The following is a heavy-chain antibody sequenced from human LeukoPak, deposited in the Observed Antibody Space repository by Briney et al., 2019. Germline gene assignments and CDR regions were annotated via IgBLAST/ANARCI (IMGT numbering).Heavy chain of an antibody. J-gene: IGHJ4*02. D-gene: IGHD6-19*01. CDR2: ISGSGGST. CDR1: GFTFSSYA. V-gene: IGHV3-23*01. Sequence: GGSLGLSCAASGFTFSSYAMSWVRQAPGKGLEWVSAISGSGGSTYYADSVKGRFTISRDNSKNTLYLQMNSLRAEDTAVYYCAKDGSIAVAGTLGYWGQGTLVTVSS. CDR3: AKDGSIAVAGTLGY.